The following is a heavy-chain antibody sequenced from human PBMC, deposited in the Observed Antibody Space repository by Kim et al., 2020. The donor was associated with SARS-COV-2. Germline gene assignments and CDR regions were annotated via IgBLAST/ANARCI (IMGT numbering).Heavy chain of an antibody. CDR3: SKDTFGPEDS. CDR2: RTT. V-gene: IGHV3-74*01. D-gene: IGHD3-3*01. Sequence: RTTNHADSVKGRFSISRDSAKNTLLLQMNGLRAEDTAMYYCSKDTFGPEDSWGQGTLVTVSS. J-gene: IGHJ4*02.